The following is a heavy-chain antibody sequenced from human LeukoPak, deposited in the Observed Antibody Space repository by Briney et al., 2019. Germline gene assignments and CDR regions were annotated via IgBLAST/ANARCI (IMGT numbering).Heavy chain of an antibody. CDR1: GAAFSKYG. CDR2: ISRSGDIT. V-gene: IGHV3-23*01. Sequence: TGGSLRLSCAASGAAFSKYGMKWVRQAAGAGPEYISGISRSGDITHYADSVKGRFTISRDNVKNTLYLQMNSLRAEDTALYYCATEGFYFWGPGTQVTVSS. J-gene: IGHJ4*02. CDR3: ATEGFYF.